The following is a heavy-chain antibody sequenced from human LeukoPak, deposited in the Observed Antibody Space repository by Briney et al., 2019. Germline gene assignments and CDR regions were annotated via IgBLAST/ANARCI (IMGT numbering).Heavy chain of an antibody. J-gene: IGHJ4*02. Sequence: SVTVSFEASGGTFSSYAISWVRQAPGQGLEWMGRIIPILGIANYAQKFQGRVTITADKSTSTAYMELSSLRSEDTAVYYCGGTYYYDSSGYSFDYWGQGTLVTVSS. CDR2: IIPILGIA. CDR1: GGTFSSYA. D-gene: IGHD3-22*01. V-gene: IGHV1-69*04. CDR3: GGTYYYDSSGYSFDY.